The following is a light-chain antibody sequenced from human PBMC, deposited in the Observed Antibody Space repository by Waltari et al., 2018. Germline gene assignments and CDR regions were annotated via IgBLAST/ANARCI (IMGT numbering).Light chain of an antibody. V-gene: IGLV6-57*03. CDR3: QSANDNYNPF. J-gene: IGLJ7*01. CDR2: KDN. Sequence: TQPHSVSGSPGQTVTISCTRSSGSIDSDYVQWYQQRPGNAPTTVIYKDNQRPSWVPDRFSASIDSSSNSASLAISGLTSEDEADYYCQSANDNYNPFFGGGTRLTVL. CDR1: SGSIDSDY.